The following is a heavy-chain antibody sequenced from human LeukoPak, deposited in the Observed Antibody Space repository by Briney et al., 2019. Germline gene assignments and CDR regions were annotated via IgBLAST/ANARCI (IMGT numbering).Heavy chain of an antibody. J-gene: IGHJ5*01. CDR3: ARLVGASWFDS. V-gene: IGHV6-1*01. CDR2: TYYRSKWYN. Sequence: SQTLSLTCAISGDSVSANSATWTWLRQSPSRGLEWLGRTYYRSKWYNDYAVSMKSRITINPDTSKNQFSLQLNSVTPEDTAVYYCARLVGASWFDSWGQGTLVTVSS. CDR1: GDSVSANSAT. D-gene: IGHD1-26*01.